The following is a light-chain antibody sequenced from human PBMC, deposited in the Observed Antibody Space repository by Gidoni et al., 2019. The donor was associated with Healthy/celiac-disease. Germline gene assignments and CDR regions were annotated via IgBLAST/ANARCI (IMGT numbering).Light chain of an antibody. CDR1: RLRSYY. V-gene: IGLV3-19*01. CDR3: NSRDSSGNHVV. J-gene: IGLJ2*01. CDR2: GKN. Sequence: SSELTQDPAVSVALGQTVRITCQGDRLRSYYASWYQQKPGQAPVLVIYGKNNRPSGIPDRFSGSSSGNTASLPITGAQAEDEADYYCNSRDSSGNHVVFGGGTKLTVL.